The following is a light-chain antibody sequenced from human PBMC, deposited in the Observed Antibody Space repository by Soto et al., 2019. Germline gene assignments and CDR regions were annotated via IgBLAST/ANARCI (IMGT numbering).Light chain of an antibody. J-gene: IGKJ1*01. CDR1: QEISSF. CDR2: ASS. CDR3: QHYYASPRT. V-gene: IGKV1-8*01. Sequence: AIRVTQSPSSISASTGDTVTITCRASQEISSFLAWYQHRPGKAPYLLLYASSTLQSGVPSRFSGSGSGTDFTLTIRDLQSEDSATYHCQHYYASPRTFAQGTKVEIK.